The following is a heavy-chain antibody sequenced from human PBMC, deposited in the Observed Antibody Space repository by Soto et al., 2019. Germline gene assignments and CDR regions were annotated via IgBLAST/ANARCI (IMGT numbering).Heavy chain of an antibody. CDR3: ARGSWYYYGMDV. D-gene: IGHD2-15*01. CDR1: GYTFTGYY. Sequence: GASGKVCCEASGYTFTGYYMHWVRQAPGQGLEWMGWINPNSGGTNYAQKFQGRVTMTRDTSISTAYMELSRLRSDDTAVYYCARGSWYYYGMDVWGQGTTVTVSS. V-gene: IGHV1-2*02. CDR2: INPNSGGT. J-gene: IGHJ6*02.